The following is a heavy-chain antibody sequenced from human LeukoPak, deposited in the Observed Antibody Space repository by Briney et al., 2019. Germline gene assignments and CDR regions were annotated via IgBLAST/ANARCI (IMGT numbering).Heavy chain of an antibody. Sequence: SQTLSLTCTVSGVSISYATYQWTWIRQSAGKGLEWIGLISKSGTTNYNPSHKSRVTISIDTTKNQFSLKLTSVTAADTAMYYCAKSGGYGLIDYWGQGTLVTVSS. CDR2: ISKSGTT. D-gene: IGHD1-26*01. J-gene: IGHJ4*02. V-gene: IGHV4-61*02. CDR1: GVSISYATYQ. CDR3: AKSGGYGLIDY.